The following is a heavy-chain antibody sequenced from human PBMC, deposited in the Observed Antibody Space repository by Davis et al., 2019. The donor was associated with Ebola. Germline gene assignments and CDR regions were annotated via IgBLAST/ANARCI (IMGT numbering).Heavy chain of an antibody. Sequence: PGGSLRLSCAASGFSFSSHWMSWVRQAPGKGLDWVANIRQDGSEKHYVDSVKGRFTISRDNAKNSLYLQMNSLRAEDTAVYYCAREAVWRFDPWGQGTLVTVSS. D-gene: IGHD3-16*01. V-gene: IGHV3-7*03. CDR2: IRQDGSEK. CDR1: GFSFSSHW. CDR3: AREAVWRFDP. J-gene: IGHJ5*02.